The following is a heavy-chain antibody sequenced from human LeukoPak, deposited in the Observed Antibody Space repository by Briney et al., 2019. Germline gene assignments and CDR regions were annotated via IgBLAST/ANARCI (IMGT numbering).Heavy chain of an antibody. CDR3: ARVYYDFWSGWTFDY. D-gene: IGHD3-3*01. CDR1: GGSISSYY. Sequence: SETLSLTCTVSGGSISSYYWSWIRQPPGKGLEWIGYIYYSGSTNYNPSLKSRVTISVDTSKNQFSLRLSSVTAADTAVYYCARVYYDFWSGWTFDYWGQGTLVTVSS. CDR2: IYYSGST. J-gene: IGHJ4*02. V-gene: IGHV4-59*01.